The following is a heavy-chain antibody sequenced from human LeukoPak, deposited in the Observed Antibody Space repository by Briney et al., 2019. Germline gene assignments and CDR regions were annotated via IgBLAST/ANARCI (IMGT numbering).Heavy chain of an antibody. CDR2: INTGGNDI. CDR1: GFTFSAYW. CDR3: AKDRVAVAGTDLDY. J-gene: IGHJ4*02. Sequence: PGGSLRLSCAASGFTFSAYWMHWVRQAPGKGLVWLSRINTGGNDITYADSVKGRFTISRDNSKNMLYLQMKSLRAEDTAVYYCAKDRVAVAGTDLDYWGQGTLVTVSS. V-gene: IGHV3-74*01. D-gene: IGHD6-19*01.